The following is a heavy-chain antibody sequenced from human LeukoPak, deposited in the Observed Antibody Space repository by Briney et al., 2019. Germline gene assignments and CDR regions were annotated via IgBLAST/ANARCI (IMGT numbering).Heavy chain of an antibody. D-gene: IGHD4-17*01. Sequence: GGSLRLSCAASGFTFSSYGMHWVRQAPGKGLEWVAVISYDGSNKYYADSVKGRFTISRDNSKNTLYLQMNSLRAEDTAVYYCAKDLYSGDYFDYWGQGTLVTVSS. CDR1: GFTFSSYG. V-gene: IGHV3-30*18. J-gene: IGHJ4*02. CDR2: ISYDGSNK. CDR3: AKDLYSGDYFDY.